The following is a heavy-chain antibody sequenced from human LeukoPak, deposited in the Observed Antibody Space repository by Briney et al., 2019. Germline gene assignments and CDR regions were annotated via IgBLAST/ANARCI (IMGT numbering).Heavy chain of an antibody. Sequence: GESLKISCKGSGYSFSSYWIGWVRQVPGKGLEWMGIIYPGDSDTRNSPSFQGQVTMSADKSINTAYLQWSSLKASDTAMYYCARQSCSGGSCYSDFWGQGTLVTVSS. D-gene: IGHD2-15*01. CDR1: GYSFSSYW. J-gene: IGHJ4*02. CDR3: ARQSCSGGSCYSDF. CDR2: IYPGDSDT. V-gene: IGHV5-51*01.